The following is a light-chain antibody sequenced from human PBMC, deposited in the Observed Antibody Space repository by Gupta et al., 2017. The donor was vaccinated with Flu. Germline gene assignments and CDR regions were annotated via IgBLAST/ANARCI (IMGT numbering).Light chain of an antibody. J-gene: IGKJ4*01. CDR1: QNIGDE. Sequence: TQSPPTLDGCAGESATSACRESQNIGDELARDQQKPGQAHRLLSYGKATRATGVTDRVSGREDGTEFTPTIGSMKSEDFGGENCEQFPLTFGGGTRVEVK. V-gene: IGKV3-15*01. CDR3: EQFPLT. CDR2: GKA.